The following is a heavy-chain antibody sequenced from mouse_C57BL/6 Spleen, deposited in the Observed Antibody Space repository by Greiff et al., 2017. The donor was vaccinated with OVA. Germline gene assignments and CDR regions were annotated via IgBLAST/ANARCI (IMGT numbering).Heavy chain of an antibody. J-gene: IGHJ2*01. V-gene: IGHV8-8*01. CDR1: GFSLSTFGMG. D-gene: IGHD1-1*01. CDR2: IWWDDDK. Sequence: QVTLKVSGPGILQPSQTLSLTCSFSGFSLSTFGMGVGWIRQPSGKGLEWLAHIWWDDDKYYNPALKSRLTISKDTSTNQVFLKIAKVDTADTATYYCARIAYYGSSSLYYCDYWGQGTTLTVSS. CDR3: ARIAYYGSSSLYYCDY.